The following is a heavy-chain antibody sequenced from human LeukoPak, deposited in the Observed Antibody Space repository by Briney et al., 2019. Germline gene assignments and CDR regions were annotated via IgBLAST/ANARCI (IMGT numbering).Heavy chain of an antibody. CDR3: ARGLSGYRPVDY. CDR2: IYYSGST. J-gene: IGHJ4*02. CDR1: GGSISSYY. D-gene: IGHD3-9*01. V-gene: IGHV4-59*01. Sequence: SETLSLTCTVSGGSISSYYWSWIRQPPGKGLEWIGYIYYSGSTNYNPSLKSRVTISVDTSKNQFSLKLSSVTAADTAVYYCARGLSGYRPVDYWGQGSLVTVSS.